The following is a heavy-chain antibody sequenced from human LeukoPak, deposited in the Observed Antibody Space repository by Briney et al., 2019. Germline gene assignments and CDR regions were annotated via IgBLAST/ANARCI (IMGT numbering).Heavy chain of an antibody. Sequence: ASVHVSCKASGYTFTGYYIHWVRQAPGQGLEWMGRINPNSGGTNYAQKFQVRLTMTRDTSISTAYMELSRLTSDDTAVYFCARDLEAAAAIDYWGQGTLVTVSS. D-gene: IGHD6-13*01. CDR1: GYTFTGYY. V-gene: IGHV1-2*06. CDR3: ARDLEAAAAIDY. J-gene: IGHJ4*02. CDR2: INPNSGGT.